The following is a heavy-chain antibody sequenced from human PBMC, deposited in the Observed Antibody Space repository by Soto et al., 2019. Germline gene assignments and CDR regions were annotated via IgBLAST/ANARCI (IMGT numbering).Heavy chain of an antibody. Sequence: PSETLSLTCAVYGGSFSAYYWSWVRQPPGKGLEWIGEIIHSESTKYNPSPKSRVTISVDTSKNQFSLKLSSVTAAETAVYYCARQRPTDGGWEFANYYGMDVWGQGTPVTVSS. D-gene: IGHD1-26*01. V-gene: IGHV4-34*12. J-gene: IGHJ6*02. CDR3: ARQRPTDGGWEFANYYGMDV. CDR1: GGSFSAYY. CDR2: IIHSEST.